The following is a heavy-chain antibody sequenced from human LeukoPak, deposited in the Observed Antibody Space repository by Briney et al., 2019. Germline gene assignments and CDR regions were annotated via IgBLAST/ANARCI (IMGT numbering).Heavy chain of an antibody. Sequence: GGSLRPSCAASGFTFSSYSMNWVRQAPGKGLEWVSYISSSSSTIYYADSVKGRFTISRDNAKNSLYLQMNSLRAEDTAVYYCARYGGDSFYDFWSGSKTGFDYWGQGTLVTVSS. CDR2: ISSSSSTI. CDR3: ARYGGDSFYDFWSGSKTGFDY. V-gene: IGHV3-48*01. D-gene: IGHD3-3*01. J-gene: IGHJ4*02. CDR1: GFTFSSYS.